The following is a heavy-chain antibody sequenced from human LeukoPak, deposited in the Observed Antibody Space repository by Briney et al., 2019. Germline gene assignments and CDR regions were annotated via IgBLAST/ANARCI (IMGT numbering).Heavy chain of an antibody. J-gene: IGHJ4*02. CDR3: ARLFLDYSDGGVSYGGPHLPD. V-gene: IGHV4-59*01. D-gene: IGHD3-22*01. Sequence: SETLSLTCTVSGDSINSCSWTWIRQPPGKGLEWIGYIHDRGFTNYSPSLKSRITISRATSKNQVSMSLTSVTAADTAVYFCARLFLDYSDGGVSYGGPHLPDWGQGTLVSVSS. CDR2: IHDRGFT. CDR1: GDSINSCS.